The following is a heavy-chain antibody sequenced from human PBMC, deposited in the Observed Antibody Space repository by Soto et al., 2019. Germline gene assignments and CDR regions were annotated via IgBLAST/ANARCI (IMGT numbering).Heavy chain of an antibody. J-gene: IGHJ4*02. CDR1: GFSLSSNGVG. CDR3: AREMYYSTYFDS. V-gene: IGHV2-5*02. Sequence: QITLRESGPALVRPTQTLTLTCTFSGFSLSSNGVGVGWIRQPPGKALEWLALIYWDDDHRYSPSLQTRLTITKDTSKNHVVLTMTKLDPVDTATYYCAREMYYSTYFDSWGQGTLVTVSS. D-gene: IGHD3-10*01. CDR2: IYWDDDH.